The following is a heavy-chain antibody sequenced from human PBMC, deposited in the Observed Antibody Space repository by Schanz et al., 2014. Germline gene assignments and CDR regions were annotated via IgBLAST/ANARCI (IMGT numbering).Heavy chain of an antibody. CDR2: INPNSGET. Sequence: QVQLVQSGAEVKQPGASMKVSCLASGYSFTEYFLHWVRQAPGQGLEWMGWINPNSGETNYEQKSKGRVPLTSDTSISTAFMELSGLTSDDTATYFCARARYTGYDCSGYWGQGTLLIVSS. CDR3: ARARYTGYDCSGY. CDR1: GYSFTEYF. J-gene: IGHJ4*02. V-gene: IGHV1-2*02. D-gene: IGHD5-12*01.